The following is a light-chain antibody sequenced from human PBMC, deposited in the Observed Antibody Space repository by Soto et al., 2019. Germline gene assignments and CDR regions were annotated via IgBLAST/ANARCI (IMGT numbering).Light chain of an antibody. Sequence: DIQMTQSPSTLSASVGDTITITCRASQSVSSWLAWYHQKPGQAPKLLIYGASSLESGVPARFSDSGSGTEFSLTITSLQPADFATYYCQQYNYYPYSFGGGTKLAIK. V-gene: IGKV1-5*01. CDR2: GAS. J-gene: IGKJ2*01. CDR1: QSVSSW. CDR3: QQYNYYPYS.